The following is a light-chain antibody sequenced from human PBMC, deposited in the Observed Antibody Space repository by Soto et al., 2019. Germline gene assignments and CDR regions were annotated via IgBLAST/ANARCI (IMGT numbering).Light chain of an antibody. V-gene: IGKV3D-15*01. CDR3: KQYKEWPPLT. J-gene: IGKJ4*01. Sequence: EIVMTQSPATLSVSPGERATLSCRSSQSVSSNLAWYQQKPGQAPRLLIYGASTRATGIPARFSGSGSGTEFTVNFCSRQSEDFAVYYGKQYKEWPPLTCGGETKVEIK. CDR1: QSVSSN. CDR2: GAS.